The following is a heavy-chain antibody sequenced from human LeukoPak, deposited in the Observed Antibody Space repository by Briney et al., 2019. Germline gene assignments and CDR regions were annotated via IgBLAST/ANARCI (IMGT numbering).Heavy chain of an antibody. V-gene: IGHV3-30*02. D-gene: IGHD5-12*01. J-gene: IGHJ1*01. CDR3: AQARSSSGYGPLGFY. Sequence: GGSLRLSCAASGFTFSSYGMHWVRQAPGKGLEWVAFIRYDGSNKYYADSVKGRFTISRDNSKNTLYLQMNSLRAEDTAVYYCAQARSSSGYGPLGFYWGQGTLVTVSS. CDR1: GFTFSSYG. CDR2: IRYDGSNK.